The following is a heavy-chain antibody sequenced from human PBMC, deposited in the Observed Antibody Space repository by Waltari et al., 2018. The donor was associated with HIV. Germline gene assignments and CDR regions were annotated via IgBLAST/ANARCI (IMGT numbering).Heavy chain of an antibody. Sequence: EVQLVESGGGVARPGWTLRLSCTGSGFNFEDFGMIWVRPGPWKGRGWVAGINFHGNVTGHGDSVKGRFTIFRDNAKKSVYLQMNSLRIEDTALYYCARGAFGETDYWGKGTLVTVVS. CDR3: ARGAFGETDY. V-gene: IGHV3-20*04. J-gene: IGHJ4*02. D-gene: IGHD3-10*01. CDR2: INFHGNVT. CDR1: GFNFEDFG.